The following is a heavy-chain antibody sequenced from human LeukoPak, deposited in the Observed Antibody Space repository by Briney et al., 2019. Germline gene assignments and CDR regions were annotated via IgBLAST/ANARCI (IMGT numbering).Heavy chain of an antibody. CDR3: ARDYYYYYYMDV. CDR2: ISGDGRTI. J-gene: IGHJ6*03. V-gene: IGHV3-74*01. CDR1: GFTVSNYW. Sequence: GGSLRLSCAASGFTVSNYWMSWVRQAPGKGLVWISRISGDGRTISYADSVKGRFTISRDNSKNTLYLQMNSLRAEDTAVYYCARDYYYYYYMDVWGKGTAVTVSS.